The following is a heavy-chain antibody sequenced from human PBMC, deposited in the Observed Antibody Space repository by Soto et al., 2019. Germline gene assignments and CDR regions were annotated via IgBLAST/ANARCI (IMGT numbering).Heavy chain of an antibody. CDR1: GGSFSGYY. D-gene: IGHD3-3*01. Sequence: SETLSLTCAVYGGSFSGYYWNWIRQPPGKGLEWIGEIDHSGYTNYNPSLKSRVTISVDTSKNQFSLRLTSVTAADTAVYYCARVRDWFDPWGQGTLVTVPQ. J-gene: IGHJ5*02. V-gene: IGHV4-34*01. CDR3: ARVRDWFDP. CDR2: IDHSGYT.